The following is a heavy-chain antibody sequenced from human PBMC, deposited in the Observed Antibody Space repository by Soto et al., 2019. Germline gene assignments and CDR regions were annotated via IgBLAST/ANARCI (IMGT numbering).Heavy chain of an antibody. D-gene: IGHD3-10*01. Sequence: QLQLQESGPGLVKPSETLSLTCTVSGGSIRSSSYYWGWIRQPPGEGLEWIGSIYYSGTTYYNPSPQSPVTISVGTSTNPCSLRLPSVTAADTAVDYCARQVASGYWYFDLWGRGTLVTVSS. J-gene: IGHJ2*01. CDR2: IYYSGTT. CDR1: GGSIRSSSYY. V-gene: IGHV4-39*01. CDR3: ARQVASGYWYFDL.